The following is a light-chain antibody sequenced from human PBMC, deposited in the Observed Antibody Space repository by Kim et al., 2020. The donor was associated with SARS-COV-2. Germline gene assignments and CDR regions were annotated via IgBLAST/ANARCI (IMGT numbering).Light chain of an antibody. Sequence: GQRVTISCSGGHSTLGSNSVGWYQQFSGSAPKLLLKHINQRPSGVPDRFSGSKSGTSASLAISGLQSEDEADYYCAAWDVSLNGPVFGGGTQLTVL. CDR3: AAWDVSLNGPV. V-gene: IGLV1-44*01. CDR1: HSTLGSNS. CDR2: HIN. J-gene: IGLJ2*01.